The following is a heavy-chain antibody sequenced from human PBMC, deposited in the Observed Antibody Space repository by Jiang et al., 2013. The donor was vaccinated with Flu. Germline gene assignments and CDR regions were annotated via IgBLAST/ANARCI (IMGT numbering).Heavy chain of an antibody. CDR2: ISASGTI. D-gene: IGHD3-3*01. V-gene: IGHV4-4*07. Sequence: GPGLVKPSETLSLTCTVSAGSISNYYWSWIRQPAGKGLEWIGRISASGTIYYNPSLKSRVTMSLDTSKNQFSLKVNSVTAADTAVYYCARVSGKSGRYTAHYYFYGMDV. CDR1: AGSISNYY. CDR3: ARVSGKSGRYTAHYYFYGMDV. J-gene: IGHJ6*01.